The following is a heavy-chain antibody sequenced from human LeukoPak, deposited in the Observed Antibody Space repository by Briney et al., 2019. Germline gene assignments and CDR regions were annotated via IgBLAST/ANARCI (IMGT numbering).Heavy chain of an antibody. Sequence: SETLSLTCAVYGGSFSGYYWSWIRQPPGKGLEWIGEINHRGSTNYNPSLKSRVTISVDTSKNQFSLKLSSVTAADTAVYYCARHPSHDAFDIWGQGTTVTVSS. CDR2: INHRGST. CDR3: ARHPSHDAFDI. V-gene: IGHV4-34*01. J-gene: IGHJ3*02. CDR1: GGSFSGYY.